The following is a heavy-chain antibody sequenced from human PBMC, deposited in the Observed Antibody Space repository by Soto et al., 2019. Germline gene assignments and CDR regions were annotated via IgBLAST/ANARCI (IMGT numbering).Heavy chain of an antibody. D-gene: IGHD3-10*01. CDR2: IYYSGST. CDR3: ARGGRITMVRGVMGFDP. J-gene: IGHJ5*02. CDR1: GGSISSGDYY. Sequence: QVQLQESGPGLVKPSQTLSLTCTVSGGSISSGDYYWSWIRQPPGKGLEWIGYIYYSGSTYYNPSLKSRVTISVDTSKNQFSLKLSSVTAADTAVYYCARGGRITMVRGVMGFDPWRQGSLVTVSS. V-gene: IGHV4-30-4*01.